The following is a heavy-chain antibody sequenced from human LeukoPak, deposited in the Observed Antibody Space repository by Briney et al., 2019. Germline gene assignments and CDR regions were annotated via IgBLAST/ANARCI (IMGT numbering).Heavy chain of an antibody. Sequence: SETLTLTCTASGRFISSYNWSWIRQPPGKGLEWVGFIYYSGSTNYNPSLNSRVTISVDPSKNQFSLKLSSVTAADTAVYYCAREIRGYIDYWGQGTLVTVSS. V-gene: IGHV4-59*01. J-gene: IGHJ4*02. CDR3: AREIRGYIDY. CDR2: IYYSGST. CDR1: GRFISSYN. D-gene: IGHD5-18*01.